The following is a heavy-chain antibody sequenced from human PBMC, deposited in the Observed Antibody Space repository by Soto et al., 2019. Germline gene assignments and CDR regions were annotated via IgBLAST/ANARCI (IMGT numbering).Heavy chain of an antibody. CDR1: GGSFSDYY. CDR2: INHSGIA. CDR3: ARGPRTVVLPGALSFFDN. V-gene: IGHV4-34*02. J-gene: IGHJ4*02. D-gene: IGHD2-2*01. Sequence: QVQLQQWGAGLLKPSETLSLTCAVHGGSFSDYYWNWIRQPPGKGLEWLGDINHSGIAKYNPSLNSRVTFSLDTSKNEFSLKLSSVTVADTAVYYCARGPRTVVLPGALSFFDNWGQGTLVTVS.